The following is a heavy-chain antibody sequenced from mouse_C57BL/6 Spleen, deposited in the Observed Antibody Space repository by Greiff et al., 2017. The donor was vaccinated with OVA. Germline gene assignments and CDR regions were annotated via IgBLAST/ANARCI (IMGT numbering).Heavy chain of an antibody. V-gene: IGHV5-6*01. J-gene: IGHJ2*01. CDR1: GFTFSSYG. D-gene: IGHD1-1*01. Sequence: EVQGVESGGDLVKPGGSLKLSCAASGFTFSSYGMSWVRQTPDQRLEWVATISSGGSYTYYPDSVKGRFTISRDNAKNTLYLQMSSLKSEDTAMYYCARQGGSSYFDYWGQGTPLTVSS. CDR2: ISSGGSYT. CDR3: ARQGGSSYFDY.